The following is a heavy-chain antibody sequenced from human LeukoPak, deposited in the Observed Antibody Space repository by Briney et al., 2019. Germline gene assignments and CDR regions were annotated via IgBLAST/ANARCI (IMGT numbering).Heavy chain of an antibody. CDR1: GGSISSYY. Sequence: SETLSLTCTVSGGSISSYYWSWIRQPPGKGLEWIGYIYYSGSTNYNPSLKSRVTISVDTSKNQFSLKLSSVTAADTAVYYCARDIGYSNGWDYYYYYGMDVWGQGTTVTVSS. D-gene: IGHD5-18*01. J-gene: IGHJ6*02. CDR2: IYYSGST. CDR3: ARDIGYSNGWDYYYYYGMDV. V-gene: IGHV4-59*01.